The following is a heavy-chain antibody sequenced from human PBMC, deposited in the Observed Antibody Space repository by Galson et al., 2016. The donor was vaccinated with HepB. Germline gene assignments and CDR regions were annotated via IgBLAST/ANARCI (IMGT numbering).Heavy chain of an antibody. Sequence: SETLSLTCAVSGGSIVSTDYYWGWIRQAPGKGLEWIEGIDYSGSTFHNPSLKSRVITSVDTAKNQFSLVVRSVTAADTAIYYCARQAMILGDNLFDTWGQGTLVTVSS. CDR3: ARQAMILGDNLFDT. J-gene: IGHJ5*02. V-gene: IGHV4-39*01. CDR2: IDYSGST. CDR1: GGSIVSTDYY. D-gene: IGHD3-16*01.